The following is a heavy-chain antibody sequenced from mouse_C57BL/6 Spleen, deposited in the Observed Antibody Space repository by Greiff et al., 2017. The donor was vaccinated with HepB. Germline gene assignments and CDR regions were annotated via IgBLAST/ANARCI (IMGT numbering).Heavy chain of an antibody. CDR2: IDPSDSYT. J-gene: IGHJ2*01. CDR1: GYTFTSYW. Sequence: VQLQQPGAELVMPGASVKLSCKASGYTFTSYWMHWVKQRPGQGLEWIGEIDPSDSYTNYNQKFKGKSTLTVDKSSSTAYMQLSSRTAEDSAGYYGARRGQPPRDGDYWGQGTTRAVSS. V-gene: IGHV1-69*01. CDR3: ARRGQPPRDGDY. D-gene: IGHD6-1*01.